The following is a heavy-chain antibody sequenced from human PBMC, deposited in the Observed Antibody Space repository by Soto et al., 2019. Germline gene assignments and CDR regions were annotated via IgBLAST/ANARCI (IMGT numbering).Heavy chain of an antibody. J-gene: IGHJ4*02. CDR3: ARASSSPVTWDY. Sequence: SETLSLTCTVSGGSISSYYWSWIRQPPGKGLEWIGYIYYSGSTNYNPSLKSRVTISVDTSKNQFSLKLSSVTAADTAVYYCARASSSPVTWDYWGQGTLVTVSS. CDR1: GGSISSYY. CDR2: IYYSGST. V-gene: IGHV4-59*01. D-gene: IGHD6-6*01.